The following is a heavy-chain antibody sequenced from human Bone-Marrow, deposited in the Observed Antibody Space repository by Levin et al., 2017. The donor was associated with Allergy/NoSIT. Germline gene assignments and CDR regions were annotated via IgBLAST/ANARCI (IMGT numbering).Heavy chain of an antibody. D-gene: IGHD6-19*01. J-gene: IGHJ4*02. Sequence: GGSLRLSCVGSGFTFSNFAVSWIRQAPGKGLEWVCAMSGSGGSTYFADSLKGRVTISRDNSKNTCYLHLSSLTAEDTAVYYCAKGGLSVAAGFFDSWGQGTLVTVAS. CDR1: GFTFSNFA. CDR3: AKGGLSVAAGFFDS. V-gene: IGHV3-23*01. CDR2: MSGSGGST.